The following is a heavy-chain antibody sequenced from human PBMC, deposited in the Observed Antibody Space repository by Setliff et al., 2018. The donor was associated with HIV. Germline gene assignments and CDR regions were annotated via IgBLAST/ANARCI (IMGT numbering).Heavy chain of an antibody. D-gene: IGHD3-10*01. V-gene: IGHV1-69*13. CDR3: AKGAGLGYYSSGSYGPDDI. CDR1: GGTFRTFT. Sequence: SVKVSCQASGGTFRTFTISWVRQAPGQGLEWMGGIIPIFDTTKYAQKFQDRVTISADESTSTAYMELSSLRSEDTAVYYCAKGAGLGYYSSGSYGPDDIWGQGTMVTVSS. J-gene: IGHJ3*02. CDR2: IIPIFDTT.